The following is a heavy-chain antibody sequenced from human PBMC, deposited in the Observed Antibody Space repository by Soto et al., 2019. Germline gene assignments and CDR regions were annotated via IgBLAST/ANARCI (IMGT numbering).Heavy chain of an antibody. J-gene: IGHJ6*02. V-gene: IGHV1-69*06. CDR2: IIPIFGTA. CDR1: GGTFSSYA. CDR3: ARSGDILTGGEGYYYYGMDV. D-gene: IGHD3-9*01. Sequence: VASVKVSCKASGGTFSSYAISWVRQGPGQGLAWMGGIIPIFGTANYAQKFQGRVTITADKSTSTAYMELSSLRSEDTAVYYCARSGDILTGGEGYYYYGMDVWGQGTTVTVSS.